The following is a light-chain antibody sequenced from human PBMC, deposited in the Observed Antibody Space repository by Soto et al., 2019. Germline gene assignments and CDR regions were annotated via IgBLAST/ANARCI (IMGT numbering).Light chain of an antibody. CDR1: SSNIGANY. J-gene: IGLJ2*01. CDR3: AAWDDSLRGPI. V-gene: IGLV1-47*02. Sequence: QSVLTQPPSASGTPGQRVIISCTGGSSNIGANYVYWYQHLPGAAPKLLIYLDDQRPSGVPDRFSASRSGTSASLAITGLRSDDEAHYFCAAWDDSLRGPIFGGGTKLTVL. CDR2: LDD.